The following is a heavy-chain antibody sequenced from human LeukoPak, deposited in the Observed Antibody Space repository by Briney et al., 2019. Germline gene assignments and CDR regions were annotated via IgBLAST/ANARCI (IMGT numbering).Heavy chain of an antibody. CDR2: ITASGNTI. CDR3: ARLLPCDY. J-gene: IGHJ4*02. CDR1: GFTFSSYE. V-gene: IGHV3-48*03. D-gene: IGHD2/OR15-2a*01. Sequence: GGSLRLSCVASGFTFSSYEMNWVRQAPGKGLEWVSFITASGNTIYYADSVKGQFTISRDNAKNSLYLQMNSLRAEDTAVYYCARLLPCDYWGQGTLVTVSS.